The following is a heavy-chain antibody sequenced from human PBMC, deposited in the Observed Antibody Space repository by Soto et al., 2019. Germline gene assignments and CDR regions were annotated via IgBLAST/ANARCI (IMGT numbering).Heavy chain of an antibody. CDR2: ISTYNGNT. CDR1: GYTFTNYG. D-gene: IGHD4-17*01. J-gene: IGHJ6*03. V-gene: IGHV1-18*01. Sequence: GGSVKVSCKASGYTFTNYGLTWVRQAPGQGLEWLGWISTYNGNTKYAQKVQGRLTMTTDTSTSTANMELTSLRSDDTALYYCARTTVTASYYYMDVWGKGSTVTVSS. CDR3: ARTTVTASYYYMDV.